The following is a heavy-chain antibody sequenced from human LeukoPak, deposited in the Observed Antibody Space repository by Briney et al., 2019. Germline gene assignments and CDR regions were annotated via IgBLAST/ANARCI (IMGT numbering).Heavy chain of an antibody. V-gene: IGHV1-46*01. CDR3: ARDPYYYDSSGYPYGMDV. J-gene: IGHJ6*02. CDR1: GYTFTSYY. Sequence: ASVKVSCKASGYTFTSYYMHWVRQAPGQGLEWKGIINPSGGRTSYAQKFQGRVTMTRDTSTSTVYMALSSLRSEDTAVYYCARDPYYYDSSGYPYGMDVWGQGTTVTVSS. CDR2: INPSGGRT. D-gene: IGHD3-22*01.